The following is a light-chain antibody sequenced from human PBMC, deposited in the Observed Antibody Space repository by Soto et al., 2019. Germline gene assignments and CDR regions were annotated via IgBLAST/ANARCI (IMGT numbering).Light chain of an antibody. CDR2: DAS. Sequence: ETMSTQSLGTLSLSTGERATLSCRASQSVSSYLAWYQQKPGQAPRLLIYDASNRATGIPARFSASGSGTDFTLTISRLEPEDFAVYYCQQYGRSPFTFGPGTMVDIK. J-gene: IGKJ3*01. CDR3: QQYGRSPFT. V-gene: IGKV3-20*01. CDR1: QSVSSY.